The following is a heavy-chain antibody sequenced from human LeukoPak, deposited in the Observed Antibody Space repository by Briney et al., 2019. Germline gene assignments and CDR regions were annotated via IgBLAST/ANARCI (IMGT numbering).Heavy chain of an antibody. CDR3: ARQGSSSLDFDY. CDR2: IYYSGST. Sequence: SETLSLTCTVSGGSISSSSYYWGWIRQPPGKGLEWIGSIYYSGSTYYNPSLKSRVTISVDTSKNQFSLKLSSVTAAGTAVYYCARQGSSSLDFDYWGQGTLVTVSS. CDR1: GGSISSSSYY. D-gene: IGHD6-6*01. J-gene: IGHJ4*02. V-gene: IGHV4-39*01.